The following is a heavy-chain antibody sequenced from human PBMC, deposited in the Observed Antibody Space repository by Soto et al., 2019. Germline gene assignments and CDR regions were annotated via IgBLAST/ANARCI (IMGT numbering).Heavy chain of an antibody. D-gene: IGHD2-8*01. CDR1: GFSLSTSGMC. V-gene: IGHV2-70*11. J-gene: IGHJ5*02. CDR2: IDWDDDK. CDR3: ARIHEYCTNGVCSSSNWFDP. Sequence: SGPTLVNPTQTLTLTCTFSGFSLSTSGMCVSWIRQPPGKALEWLARIDWDDDKYYSTSLKTRLTISKDTSKNQVVLTMTNMDPVDTATYYCARIHEYCTNGVCSSSNWFDPWGQGTLVTVSS.